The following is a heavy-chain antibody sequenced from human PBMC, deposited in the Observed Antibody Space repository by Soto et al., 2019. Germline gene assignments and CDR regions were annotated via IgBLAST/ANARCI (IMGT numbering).Heavy chain of an antibody. D-gene: IGHD1-26*01. V-gene: IGHV4-59*01. Sequence: PSETLSLTCTVCGGSINNYYWSWIRQPPGKGLEWIGYIYYSGSTNYNPSLKSRVTISVDTSKNQFSLKLSSVTAADTAVYYCARRYGGNFEYWGQGTLVTVSS. CDR3: ARRYGGNFEY. J-gene: IGHJ4*02. CDR1: GGSINNYY. CDR2: IYYSGST.